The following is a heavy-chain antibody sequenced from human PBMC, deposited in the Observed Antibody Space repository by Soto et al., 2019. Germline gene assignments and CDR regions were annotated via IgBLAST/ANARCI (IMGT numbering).Heavy chain of an antibody. J-gene: IGHJ4*02. V-gene: IGHV3-7*01. CDR3: AREDMIADY. D-gene: IGHD3-22*01. Sequence: PGGSLRLSCAASGFTFSTYWMTWVRQAPGKGLEWVANIKRDGSEKYYVDSVKGRFTVSRDNAKNSLYLQMNSLRVEDTAVYYCAREDMIADYWGQGTLVTVSS. CDR2: IKRDGSEK. CDR1: GFTFSTYW.